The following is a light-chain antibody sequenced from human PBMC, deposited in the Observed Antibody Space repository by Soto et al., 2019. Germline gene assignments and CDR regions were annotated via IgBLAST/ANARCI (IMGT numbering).Light chain of an antibody. V-gene: IGKV3-20*01. CDR3: QHYGSSLWT. Sequence: EIVLTQSPGTLSLSPGERATLSCRASRSVSSSYLAWYQQKPGQAPRLLIYGASSRATGIPDRFRGSGSGTDFTLTISGLEPEDFAVYFCQHYGSSLWTFGQGTKVEIK. CDR2: GAS. J-gene: IGKJ1*01. CDR1: RSVSSSY.